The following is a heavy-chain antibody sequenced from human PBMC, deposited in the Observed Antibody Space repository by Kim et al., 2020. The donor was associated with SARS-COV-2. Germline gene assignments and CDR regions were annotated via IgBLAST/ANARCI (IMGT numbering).Heavy chain of an antibody. J-gene: IGHJ6*02. Sequence: SETLSLTCTVSGGSISSSSYYWGWIRQPPGKGLEWIGSIYYSGSTYYNPSLKSRVTISVDTSKNQFSLKLSSVTAADTAVYYCARQWYYYYGMDVWGQGTTVTVSS. CDR1: GGSISSSSYY. CDR2: IYYSGST. CDR3: ARQWYYYYGMDV. V-gene: IGHV4-39*01.